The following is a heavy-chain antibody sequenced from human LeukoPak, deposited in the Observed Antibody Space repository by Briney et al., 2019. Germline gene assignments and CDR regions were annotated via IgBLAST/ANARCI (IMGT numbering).Heavy chain of an antibody. CDR3: AREIRPRWLLYDYFDY. CDR1: DGSITDYY. J-gene: IGHJ4*02. CDR2: IHTSGST. V-gene: IGHV4-4*07. D-gene: IGHD2-15*01. Sequence: SETLSLTCTVSDGSITDYYWSWIRQPAGKGLEWIGRIHTSGSTNYNPSLKSRVTTSLDTSKSQFSLKLRSVTAADTAVYYCAREIRPRWLLYDYFDYWGQGTLVTVSS.